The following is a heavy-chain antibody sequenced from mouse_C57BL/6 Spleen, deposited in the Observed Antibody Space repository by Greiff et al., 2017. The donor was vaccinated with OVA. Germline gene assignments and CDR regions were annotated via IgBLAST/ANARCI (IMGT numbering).Heavy chain of an antibody. CDR3: ARGLLRQGGYYAMDY. CDR1: GYAFSSSW. Sequence: QVQLQQSGPELVKPGASVKISCKASGYAFSSSWMNWVQQRPGKGLEWIGRIYPGDGDTNYNGKFKGKATLTADKSSSTAYMQLSSLTSEDSAVYFCARGLLRQGGYYAMDYWGQGTSVTVSS. V-gene: IGHV1-82*01. J-gene: IGHJ4*01. CDR2: IYPGDGDT. D-gene: IGHD2-4*01.